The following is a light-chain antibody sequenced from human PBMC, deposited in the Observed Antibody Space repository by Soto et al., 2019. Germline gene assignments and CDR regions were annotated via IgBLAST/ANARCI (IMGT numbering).Light chain of an antibody. CDR3: QSYDSGLSGSV. J-gene: IGLJ1*01. CDR2: NNN. CDR1: RSNIGAGYH. Sequence: QSVLTQPPSVSGAPGQGVTISCTGSRSNIGAGYHVHWYQQLPGAAPKLLIYNNNFRPSAVPDRFSAYISDTSASLAITGLQAEDEAVYYCQSYDSGLSGSVFGSGTKLTVL. V-gene: IGLV1-40*01.